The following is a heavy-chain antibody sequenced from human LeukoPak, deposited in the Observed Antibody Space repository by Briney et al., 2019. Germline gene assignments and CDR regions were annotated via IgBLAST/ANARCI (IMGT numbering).Heavy chain of an antibody. D-gene: IGHD1-1*01. CDR1: GGSFSGYY. V-gene: IGHV4-34*01. J-gene: IGHJ5*02. CDR2: INHSGST. CDR3: ARTTEGWFEP. Sequence: SSETLSLTCAVYGGSFSGYYWSWIRQPPGKGLEWIGEINHSGSTNYNPSLKSRVTISVDTSKNQFSLKLSSVTAADTAVYYCARTTEGWFEPWGQGTLVTVSS.